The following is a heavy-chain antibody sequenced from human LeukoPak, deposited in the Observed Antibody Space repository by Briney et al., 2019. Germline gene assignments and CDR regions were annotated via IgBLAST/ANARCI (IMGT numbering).Heavy chain of an antibody. V-gene: IGHV5-10-1*01. CDR3: ARQTDSSCRKDLTGY. J-gene: IGHJ4*02. CDR1: GYSFTSYW. Sequence: GESLKISCKGSGYSFTSYWISWVRQMPGKRLEWMGRIDTSDSYTNYSPSFQGHVTISAAKSISTAYLQWSSLKASDTAMYYCARQTDSSCRKDLTGYWGQGTMVAVSS. D-gene: IGHD6-19*01. CDR2: IDTSDSYT.